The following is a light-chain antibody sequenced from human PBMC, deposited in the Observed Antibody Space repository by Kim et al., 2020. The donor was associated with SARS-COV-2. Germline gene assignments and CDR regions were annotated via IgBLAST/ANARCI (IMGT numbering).Light chain of an antibody. CDR2: DVS. CDR3: CSYAGSYTYV. V-gene: IGLV2-11*01. CDR1: SSDVGGYNY. Sequence: QYALTQPRSVSGSPGQSVTISCTGNSSDVGGYNYVSWYQQHPGKAPKLMIYDVSKRPSGVPDRFSGSKSGNTASLTISGLQAEDEADYYCCSYAGSYTYVFGTGTKVTVL. J-gene: IGLJ1*01.